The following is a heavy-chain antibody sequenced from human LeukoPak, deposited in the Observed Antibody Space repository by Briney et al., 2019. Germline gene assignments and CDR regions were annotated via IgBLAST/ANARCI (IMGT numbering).Heavy chain of an antibody. CDR1: GFSFSIYG. Sequence: GGSLRLSCAASGFSFSIYGMHWVRQAPGKGLEWVAVISYDGSNKYYADSVKGRFTVSRDNSKNMLYLQVNSLTIEDTAMYYCAKDSYGMDVWGQGTTVTVSS. V-gene: IGHV3-30*18. CDR2: ISYDGSNK. J-gene: IGHJ6*02. CDR3: AKDSYGMDV.